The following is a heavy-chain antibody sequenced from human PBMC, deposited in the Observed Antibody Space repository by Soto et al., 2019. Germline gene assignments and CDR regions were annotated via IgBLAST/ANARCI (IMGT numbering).Heavy chain of an antibody. CDR3: ARGSYSSLLKY. D-gene: IGHD3-9*01. Sequence: SETLSLTCTVYGGSFSGYYWTWIRQPPGRGLEWIGEIDRRGSTTYKSSLKSRLTMSIDTSKNQFFLNLTSVTAADTAVYYCARGSYSSLLKYWGQGTPVTVSS. CDR1: GGSFSGYY. V-gene: IGHV4-34*01. J-gene: IGHJ4*02. CDR2: IDRRGST.